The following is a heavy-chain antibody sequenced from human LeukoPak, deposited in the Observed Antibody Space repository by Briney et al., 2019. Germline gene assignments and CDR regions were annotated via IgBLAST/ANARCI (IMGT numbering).Heavy chain of an antibody. CDR1: GFAFDDYA. Sequence: PGGSLRLSCAAPGFAFDDYAMHWVRQAPGKGLEWVSLISGDGGSTYYADSVMGRFTISRDNSKNSLYLQMNSLRTEDTALYYCAKDPRYCSSTSCYYYYGMDVWGQGTTVTVSS. CDR2: ISGDGGST. J-gene: IGHJ6*02. V-gene: IGHV3-43*02. CDR3: AKDPRYCSSTSCYYYYGMDV. D-gene: IGHD2-2*01.